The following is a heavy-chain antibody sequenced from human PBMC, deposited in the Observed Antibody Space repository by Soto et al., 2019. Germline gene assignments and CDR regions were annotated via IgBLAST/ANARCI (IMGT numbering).Heavy chain of an antibody. CDR1: GYTFTGYY. CDR2: INPNSGGT. CDR3: ARVVVECSSTSCYPYYYYYGMDV. Sequence: ASVKVSCKASGYTFTGYYMHWVRQAPGQGLEWMGGINPNSGGTNYAQKLQGRVTMTRDTSISTAYMELSRLRSDDTAVYYCARVVVECSSTSCYPYYYYYGMDVWGQGTTVTVSS. D-gene: IGHD2-2*01. J-gene: IGHJ6*02. V-gene: IGHV1-2*02.